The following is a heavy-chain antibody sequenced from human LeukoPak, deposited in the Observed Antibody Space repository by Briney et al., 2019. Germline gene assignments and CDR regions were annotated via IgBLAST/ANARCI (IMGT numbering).Heavy chain of an antibody. Sequence: SETLSLTCSVAGGSISSYYWSWVRHPPRKGLEWVAYISWTGITNYNPSLKSRVTKLVDTSKNQFSLKLSSVTAADTAVYYCARHPAARHYDYWGQGTLVTVSS. CDR3: ARHPAARHYDY. J-gene: IGHJ4*02. V-gene: IGHV4-59*08. D-gene: IGHD1-26*01. CDR1: GGSISSYY. CDR2: ISWTGIT.